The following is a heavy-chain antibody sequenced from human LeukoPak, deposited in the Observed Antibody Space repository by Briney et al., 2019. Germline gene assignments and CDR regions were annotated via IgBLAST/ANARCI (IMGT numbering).Heavy chain of an antibody. CDR3: ARGNILSGYCFDF. J-gene: IGHJ4*02. CDR1: GGPISGYY. V-gene: IGHV4-34*01. CDR2: IHYTGGT. D-gene: IGHD3-9*01. Sequence: SETLSLTCAVYGGPISGYYWSWIRQPPGKGLEWVGEIHYTGGTSYNPSLKSRATISIDTSKNQLSLKLSSVTAADTAVYYCARGNILSGYCFDFWGQGALVTVSS.